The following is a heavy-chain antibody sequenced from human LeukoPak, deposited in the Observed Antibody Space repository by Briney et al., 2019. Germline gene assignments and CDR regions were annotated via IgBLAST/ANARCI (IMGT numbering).Heavy chain of an antibody. Sequence: SQTLSLTCAISGDSVSSNSATWNWIRQSPSRGLEWLGRTYYRSKWYNDYAVSVKSRISIKPDTSKNQFSLQVSSVTPEDTAVYYCARVSSSSWWALDYWGQGTLVTVSS. CDR2: TYYRSKWYN. CDR3: ARVSSSSWWALDY. CDR1: GDSVSSNSAT. V-gene: IGHV6-1*01. D-gene: IGHD6-13*01. J-gene: IGHJ4*02.